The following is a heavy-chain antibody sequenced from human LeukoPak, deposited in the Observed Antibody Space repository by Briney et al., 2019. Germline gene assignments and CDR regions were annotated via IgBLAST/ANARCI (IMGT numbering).Heavy chain of an antibody. CDR1: GFTFSSYA. V-gene: IGHV3-30*04. Sequence: GRSLRLSCAASGFTFSSYAMHWVRQAPGKGLEWVAVISYDGSNKYYADSVKGRFTISRDNSKNTLYLQMNSLRAEDTAVYYCARLSRWGQGTLVTVSS. CDR3: ARLSR. D-gene: IGHD2-2*01. J-gene: IGHJ4*02. CDR2: ISYDGSNK.